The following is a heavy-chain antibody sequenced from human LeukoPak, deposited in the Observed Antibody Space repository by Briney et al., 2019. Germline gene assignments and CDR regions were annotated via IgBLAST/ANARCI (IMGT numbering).Heavy chain of an antibody. CDR3: ARDFRDSGSS. J-gene: IGHJ5*02. CDR1: GFSISSDYY. V-gene: IGHV4-38-2*02. D-gene: IGHD1-26*01. CDR2: IHHSGTT. Sequence: SETLSLTCAVSGFSISSDYYWAWIRQPPGKGLEWIGSIHHSGTTAYNPSLRSRVTISVNTSKNQFSLKLTSVTAADTAVYFCARDFRDSGSSWGLGTLVTVSS.